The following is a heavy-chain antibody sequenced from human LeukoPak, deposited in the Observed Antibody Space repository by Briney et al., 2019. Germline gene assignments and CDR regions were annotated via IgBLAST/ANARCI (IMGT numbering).Heavy chain of an antibody. CDR3: ARGMSIGYCTNGVCYFDC. D-gene: IGHD2-8*01. CDR1: GFTFSSYA. J-gene: IGHJ4*02. V-gene: IGHV3-30*04. Sequence: PGGSLRLSCAASGFTFSSYAMHWVRQAPGKGLEWVAVISYDGSNKYCADSVKGRFTISRDNSKNTLYLQMNSLRAEDTAVYYCARGMSIGYCTNGVCYFDCWGQGTLVTVSS. CDR2: ISYDGSNK.